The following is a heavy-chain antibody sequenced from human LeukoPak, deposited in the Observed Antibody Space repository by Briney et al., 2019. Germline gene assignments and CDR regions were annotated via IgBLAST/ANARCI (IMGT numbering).Heavy chain of an antibody. CDR2: ISYDGSNK. J-gene: IGHJ4*02. Sequence: GGSLRLSCAASGFTFSSYGMHWVRQAPGKGLEWVAVISYDGSNKYYADSVKGRFTISRDNSKNTLYLQMNSLRAEDTAVYYCAKDKGSVVTATLGLDYWGQGTLVTVSS. D-gene: IGHD2-21*02. CDR1: GFTFSSYG. CDR3: AKDKGSVVTATLGLDY. V-gene: IGHV3-30*18.